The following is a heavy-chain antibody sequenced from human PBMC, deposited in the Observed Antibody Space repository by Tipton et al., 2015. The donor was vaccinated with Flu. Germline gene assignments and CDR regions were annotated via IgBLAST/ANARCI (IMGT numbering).Heavy chain of an antibody. J-gene: IGHJ4*02. CDR1: GGSISSYY. CDR3: ARRSTTAAPHYFDY. D-gene: IGHD1-1*01. Sequence: TLSLTYTVSGGSISSYYWSWIRQPPGKGLEWIGYIYYSGSTNYNPSLKSRVTISVDTSKNQFSLNLAPVTAADTAVYYCARRSTTAAPHYFDYWGQGILVTVSS. V-gene: IGHV4-59*08. CDR2: IYYSGST.